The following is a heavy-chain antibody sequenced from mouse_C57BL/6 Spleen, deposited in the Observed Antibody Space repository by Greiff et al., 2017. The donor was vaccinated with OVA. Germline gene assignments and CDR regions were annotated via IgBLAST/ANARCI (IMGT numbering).Heavy chain of an antibody. CDR3: TTYAWFAY. V-gene: IGHV14-4*01. J-gene: IGHJ3*01. Sequence: EVQLQESGAELVRPGASVKLSCTASGFNIKDDYMHWVKQRPEQGLEWIGWIDPENGDTEYASKFQGKAPITADTSSNTAYLQLSSLTSEDTAVYYCTTYAWFAYWGQGTLVTVSA. CDR1: GFNIKDDY. CDR2: IDPENGDT.